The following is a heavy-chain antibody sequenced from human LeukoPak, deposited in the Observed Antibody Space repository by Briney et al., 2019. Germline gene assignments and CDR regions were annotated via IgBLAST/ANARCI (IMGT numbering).Heavy chain of an antibody. J-gene: IGHJ3*02. D-gene: IGHD4-23*01. CDR2: TYYRSKWYN. Sequence: SQTLSLTCAISGGSVSSYSAAWSWIRQSPSRGLEWLGRTYYRSKWYNDYAVSVKSRITINPDTSKNQFSLQLTSVTPEGTAVYYCARSGGHDAFDIWGQGTMVTVSS. CDR3: ARSGGHDAFDI. V-gene: IGHV6-1*01. CDR1: GGSVSSYSAA.